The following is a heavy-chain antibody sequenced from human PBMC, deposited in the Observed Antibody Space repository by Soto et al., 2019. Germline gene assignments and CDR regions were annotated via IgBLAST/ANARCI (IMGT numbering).Heavy chain of an antibody. V-gene: IGHV6-1*01. CDR2: TYYRSKWYN. CDR3: ARDIDFGY. CDR1: GDSVSSNSAG. J-gene: IGHJ4*02. Sequence: SQTLSLTCVISGDSVSSNSAGWNWIRQSPSRGLEWLGRTYYRSKWYNEYAVSVKSRITINPDTSRNRISLQLNSVTPEDTAVYYCARDIDFGYWGRGTQVTVSS. D-gene: IGHD3-3*01.